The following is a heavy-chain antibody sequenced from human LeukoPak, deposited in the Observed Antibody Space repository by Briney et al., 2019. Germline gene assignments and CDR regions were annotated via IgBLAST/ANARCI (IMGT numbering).Heavy chain of an antibody. D-gene: IGHD5-18*01. CDR2: INPSGGST. CDR3: GRGGWIQLWPGDY. V-gene: IGHV1-46*01. CDR1: GYTFTSYY. Sequence: ASVKVSCKASGYTFTSYYIHWVRQAPGQGLEWMGIINPSGGSTSYAQKFQGRVTMTRDTSTSTVYMELSSLRSEDTAVYYSGRGGWIQLWPGDYWGQGTLVTVSS. J-gene: IGHJ4*02.